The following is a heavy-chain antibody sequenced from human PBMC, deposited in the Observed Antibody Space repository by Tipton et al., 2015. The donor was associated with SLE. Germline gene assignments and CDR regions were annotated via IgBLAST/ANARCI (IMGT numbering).Heavy chain of an antibody. Sequence: TLSLTCTVSGGSVYCGSYYWNWIRPPAGKGLEWIGRIYTSGNTEYNPSLKSRVTISVDTSKNQFSLELNSVTAADTAVYYWATISSSWYWAADYWGQGTLVTVSS. V-gene: IGHV4-61*02. J-gene: IGHJ4*02. CDR2: IYTSGNT. D-gene: IGHD6-13*01. CDR3: ATISSSWYWAADY. CDR1: GGSVYCGSYY.